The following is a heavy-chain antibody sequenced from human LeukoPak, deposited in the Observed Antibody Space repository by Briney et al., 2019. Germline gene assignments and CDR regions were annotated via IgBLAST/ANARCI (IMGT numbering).Heavy chain of an antibody. D-gene: IGHD2-2*01. CDR2: IYYSGST. CDR3: ARRYRSTSHYYFDY. Sequence: SETLSLTCAVSGGSISSSSYYWGWIRQPPGKGLEWIGSIYYSGSTYYNPSLKSRFTISVDTSKNQFSLKLSSVTAADTAVYYCARRYRSTSHYYFDYWGQGTLVTVSS. V-gene: IGHV4-39*01. J-gene: IGHJ4*02. CDR1: GGSISSSSYY.